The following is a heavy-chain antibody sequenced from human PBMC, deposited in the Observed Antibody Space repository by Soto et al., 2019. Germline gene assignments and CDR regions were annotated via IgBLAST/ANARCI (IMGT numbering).Heavy chain of an antibody. CDR2: IIPIFGTA. V-gene: IGHV1-69*13. CDR1: GGTFSSYS. CDR3: ASFSSSTGTLRFAL. Sequence: SVKVSCQASGGTFSSYSISWVRQAPGQGLEWMGGIIPIFGTANYAQKFQGRVTITADESTSTAYMELSSLRSEDTAVYYCASFSSSTGTLRFALWGQGTGVTV. J-gene: IGHJ4*02. D-gene: IGHD6-6*01.